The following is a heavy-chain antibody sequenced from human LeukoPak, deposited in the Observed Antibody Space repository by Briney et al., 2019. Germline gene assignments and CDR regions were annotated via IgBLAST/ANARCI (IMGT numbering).Heavy chain of an antibody. Sequence: TLSLTCTVSGGSISSGNFFWSWIRQPAGKGLEWIGHIYSSGSTTYNPSLKSRVTMSIDTTNNQFSLKLTSVTAADTAVFYCARGARTVWGGSNFNWFDPWGQGTLVTVSS. V-gene: IGHV4-61*09. J-gene: IGHJ5*02. CDR2: IYSSGST. CDR3: ARGARTVWGGSNFNWFDP. D-gene: IGHD3-3*01. CDR1: GGSISSGNFF.